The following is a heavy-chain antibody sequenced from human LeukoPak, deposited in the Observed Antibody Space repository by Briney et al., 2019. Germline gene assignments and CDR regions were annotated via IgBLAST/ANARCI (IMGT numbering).Heavy chain of an antibody. CDR3: ARIEVERITIFGVVIIAFDY. CDR1: GYSFTSYW. CDR2: IYPGDSDS. Sequence: GESLKISCKGSGYSFTSYWIGWVRQVPGKGLEWMGMIYPGDSDSRYSPSFQGQVTISADKSISTAYLQWSSLKASDTAMYYCARIEVERITIFGVVIIAFDYWGQGTLVTVSS. V-gene: IGHV5-51*01. D-gene: IGHD3-3*01. J-gene: IGHJ4*02.